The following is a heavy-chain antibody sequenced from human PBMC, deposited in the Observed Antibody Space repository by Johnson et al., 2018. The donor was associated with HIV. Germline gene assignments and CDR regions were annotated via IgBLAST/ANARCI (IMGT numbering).Heavy chain of an antibody. CDR1: GFTFSDYY. CDR3: ARGSYDGDAFDI. J-gene: IGHJ3*02. V-gene: IGHV3-11*04. CDR2: ISSSGTTI. Sequence: QVQLVESGGGLVKPGGSLRLSCAASGFTFSDYYMSWIRQAPGKGLEWVSYISSSGTTIYYADSVKGRFTISRDNAKNSLYLQVNSLRAGDTALYYCARGSYDGDAFDIWGQGTMVTVSS. D-gene: IGHD1-26*01.